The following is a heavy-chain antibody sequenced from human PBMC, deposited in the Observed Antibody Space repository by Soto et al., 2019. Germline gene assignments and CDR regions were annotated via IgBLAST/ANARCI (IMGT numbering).Heavy chain of an antibody. CDR2: IYDSGST. D-gene: IGHD3-10*01. Sequence: SETLSLTYTVSGCSTTIGGYYWRWIRLHPGKGLELLGYIYDSGSTFYNPSLKSRITLSVDTSKNQFSLKLSSVTVADTAVYFCARKQAGYFYGIDYWGQGTLVTVSS. CDR3: ARKQAGYFYGIDY. V-gene: IGHV4-31*03. CDR1: GCSTTIGGYY. J-gene: IGHJ4*02.